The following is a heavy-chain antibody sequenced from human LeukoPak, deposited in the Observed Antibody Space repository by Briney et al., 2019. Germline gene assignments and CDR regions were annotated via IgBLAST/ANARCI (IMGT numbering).Heavy chain of an antibody. D-gene: IGHD3-3*01. CDR1: GFTFSSYG. V-gene: IGHV3-30*02. CDR2: IRYDGGNK. Sequence: AGGSLRLSCAASGFTFSSYGMHWVRQAPGKGLEWVAFIRYDGGNKYHADSVKGRFTISRANTKKSLSLQLNSLSAEAAADNYCATGAGILSPYYMDVWGKGTTVTVSS. CDR3: ATGAGILSPYYMDV. J-gene: IGHJ6*03.